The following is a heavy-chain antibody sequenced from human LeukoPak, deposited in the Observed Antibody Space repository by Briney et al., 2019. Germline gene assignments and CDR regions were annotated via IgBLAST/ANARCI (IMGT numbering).Heavy chain of an antibody. CDR3: AKDYYYDSSVIDY. V-gene: IGHV3-23*01. CDR2: ISGSGGST. J-gene: IGHJ4*02. CDR1: GFTFSSYA. Sequence: TGGSLRLSCAASGFTFSSYAMSWVRQAPGKGLEWVSAISGSGGSTYYADSVKGRFTISRDNSKNTLYLQMNSLRAEDTAVYYCAKDYYYDSSVIDYWGQGTLVTVSS. D-gene: IGHD3-22*01.